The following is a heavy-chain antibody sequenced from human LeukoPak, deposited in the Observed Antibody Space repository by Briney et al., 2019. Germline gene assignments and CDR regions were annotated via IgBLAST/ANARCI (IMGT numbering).Heavy chain of an antibody. CDR3: ARGPRFDP. CDR2: ISPDTGNT. Sequence: ASVKVSCKASGYTFTIYEFNWVRQAPGQGLEWLGYISPDTGNTGYAQKFQGRVTMTRDTSISTTYMELSSLTSEDAAVYYCARGPRFDPWGQGTLVTVSS. CDR1: GYTFTIYE. V-gene: IGHV1-8*01. J-gene: IGHJ5*02.